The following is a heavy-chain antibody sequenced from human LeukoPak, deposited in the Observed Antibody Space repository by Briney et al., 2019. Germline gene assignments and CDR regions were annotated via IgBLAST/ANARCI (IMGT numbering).Heavy chain of an antibody. CDR3: AKQMTPIKAFDY. J-gene: IGHJ4*02. D-gene: IGHD4-11*01. CDR2: LSSSGGSS. V-gene: IGHV3-53*01. CDR1: GFTVSSNY. Sequence: GGSLRLSCAASGFTVSSNYMSWVRRAPGEGLEWVSILSSSGGSSFYADSVKGRFTISRDNSKNTLCLQMNSLRAEDTAVYYCAKQMTPIKAFDYWGQGTLVTVSS.